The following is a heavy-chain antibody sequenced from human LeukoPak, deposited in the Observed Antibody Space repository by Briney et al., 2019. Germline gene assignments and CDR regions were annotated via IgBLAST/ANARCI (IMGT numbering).Heavy chain of an antibody. J-gene: IGHJ6*03. V-gene: IGHV3-23*01. D-gene: IGHD2-15*01. CDR1: GFTFSSYG. CDR2: ISGSGGNT. Sequence: GGTLRLSCAASGFTFSSYGMSWVRQAPGKGLEWVSAISGSGGNTYYADSVKGRFTISRDNAKNTLYLQMNSLRAEDTAVYYWAKDPRYCSGGSREAYYYYHSYMDVWGKGTTVTISS. CDR3: AKDPRYCSGGSREAYYYYHSYMDV.